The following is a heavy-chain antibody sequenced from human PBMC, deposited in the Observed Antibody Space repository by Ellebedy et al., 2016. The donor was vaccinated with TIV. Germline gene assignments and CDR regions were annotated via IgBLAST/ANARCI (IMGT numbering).Heavy chain of an antibody. Sequence: GESLKISCEASGFIFSTYDMNWVRQAPGKGLEWVSYISISSGTISYADSVKGRFTISRDNAKNSLYLQMNSLRAEDTAVYYCARPRLGSGSWGAFYIWGQGTMVTVSS. J-gene: IGHJ3*02. V-gene: IGHV3-48*04. CDR1: GFIFSTYD. D-gene: IGHD3-10*01. CDR2: ISISSGTI. CDR3: ARPRLGSGSWGAFYI.